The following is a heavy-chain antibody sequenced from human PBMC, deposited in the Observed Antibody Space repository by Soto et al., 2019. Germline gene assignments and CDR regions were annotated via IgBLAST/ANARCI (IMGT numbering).Heavy chain of an antibody. J-gene: IGHJ4*02. D-gene: IGHD7-27*01. V-gene: IGHV4-39*01. CDR3: ARQGDAWGYYLDY. Sequence: QLQLQESGPGLVKPWETLSLTCTASGGSITTSSYYWGWIRQPPGKGLEWIGSIFYSGSTHYNPSLKGRVTISVDTSKNQFSLALNSVTAADTAVYYCARQGDAWGYYLDYWGQGTPVTVSS. CDR2: IFYSGST. CDR1: GGSITTSSYY.